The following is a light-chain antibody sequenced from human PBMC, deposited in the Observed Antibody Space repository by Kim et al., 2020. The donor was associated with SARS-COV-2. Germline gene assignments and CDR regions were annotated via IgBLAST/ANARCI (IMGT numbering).Light chain of an antibody. Sequence: GQRGTSTRSGTSFNRRNRYLCGHQQLPATAPKLLSYRNNQRRSGVPYRFSSAKSGTSAAVASSGLRSEDEADDYCAAWDDSLSGVVFGGGTHLTLL. CDR2: RNN. CDR1: SFNRRNRY. CDR3: AAWDDSLSGVV. J-gene: IGLJ2*01. V-gene: IGLV1-47*01.